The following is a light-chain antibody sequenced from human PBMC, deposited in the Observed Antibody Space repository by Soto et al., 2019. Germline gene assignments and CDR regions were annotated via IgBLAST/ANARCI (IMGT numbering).Light chain of an antibody. Sequence: QSALTQPASVSGSPGQTITISCAGTMPDIGAYTLVYWYQQHPRNAPRLLFYEAPNRPSGIPLRFSASKSSKAASLTISGLQDEEAAYYYCTFFTSRTALIFGGGTKVTVL. CDR1: MPDIGAYTL. CDR2: EAP. J-gene: IGLJ2*01. V-gene: IGLV2-14*01. CDR3: TFFTSRTALI.